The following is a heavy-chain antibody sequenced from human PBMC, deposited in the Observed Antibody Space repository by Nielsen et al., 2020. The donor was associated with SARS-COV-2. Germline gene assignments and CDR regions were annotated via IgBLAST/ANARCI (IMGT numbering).Heavy chain of an antibody. CDR2: IYYSGST. J-gene: IGHJ4*02. D-gene: IGHD3-10*01. V-gene: IGHV4-39*07. Sequence: SETLSLTCTVSGGSISSSSYYWGWIRQPPGKGLEWIGSIYYSGSTYYNPSLKSRVTISVDTSKNQFSLKLSSVTAADTAVYYCARDRPETYYCGSGYTRWGQGTLVTVSS. CDR3: ARDRPETYYCGSGYTR. CDR1: GGSISSSSYY.